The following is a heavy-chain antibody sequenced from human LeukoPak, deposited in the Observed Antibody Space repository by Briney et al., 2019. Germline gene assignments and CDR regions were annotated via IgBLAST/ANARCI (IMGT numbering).Heavy chain of an antibody. CDR1: GGTFSSYA. D-gene: IGHD3-10*01. CDR2: IIPILGIA. Sequence: GASVKVSCKASGGTFSSYAISWVRQAPGQGLEWMGRIIPILGIANYAQKFQGRVTITADKSTSTAYMELSSLRSEDTAVYYCATGPIVRGEGSWFDPWGQGTLVTVSS. V-gene: IGHV1-69*04. J-gene: IGHJ5*02. CDR3: ATGPIVRGEGSWFDP.